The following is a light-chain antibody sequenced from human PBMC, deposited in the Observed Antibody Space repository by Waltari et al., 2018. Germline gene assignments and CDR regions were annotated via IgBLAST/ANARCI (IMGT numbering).Light chain of an antibody. V-gene: IGKV1-5*03. CDR3: QQYNLVPWT. CDR1: QSASKW. Sequence: DIHMTQSPSTLSASIGDRVTITCRASQSASKWRARYQQQPGKAPKLLIDKTSTLNAEVPSRFSGSESGAEFTLTFTSLQPENFATYYCQQYNLVPWTFGQGTKVEVK. J-gene: IGKJ1*01. CDR2: KTS.